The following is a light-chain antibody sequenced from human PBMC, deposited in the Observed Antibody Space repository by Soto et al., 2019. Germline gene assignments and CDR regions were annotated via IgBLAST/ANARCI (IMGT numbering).Light chain of an antibody. CDR2: MND. V-gene: IGLV1-47*01. CDR3: ASWDDSLSGYV. J-gene: IGLJ1*01. CDR1: TSNILRNY. Sequence: QAVVTQPPSASGNPGQRLTLSCSGSTSNILRNYVYWYRQFPGTAPRLLISMNDQRPSGVPDRFSGSKSGTSASLAISGLRSEDEADYYCASWDDSLSGYVFGTGTKLTVL.